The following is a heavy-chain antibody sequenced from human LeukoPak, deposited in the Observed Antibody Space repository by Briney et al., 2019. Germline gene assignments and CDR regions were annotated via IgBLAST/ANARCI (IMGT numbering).Heavy chain of an antibody. D-gene: IGHD6-13*01. CDR3: ATDISGIGIAAAGSFDY. J-gene: IGHJ4*02. CDR1: GYTFTGYY. V-gene: IGHV1-2*02. CDR2: INPHSGGT. Sequence: ASVKVSCKASGYTFTGYYMHWVRQAPGQGLEWMGWINPHSGGTNYAQKFQGRVTMTRDTSISTAYMELSRLRSDDTAVYYCATDISGIGIAAAGSFDYWGQGTLVTVSS.